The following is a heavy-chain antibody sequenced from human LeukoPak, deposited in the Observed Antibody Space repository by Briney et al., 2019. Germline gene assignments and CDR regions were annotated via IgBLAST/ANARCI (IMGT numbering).Heavy chain of an antibody. CDR2: INPNSGGT. Sequence: ASVKVSCKASGYTFTGYYMHWVRQAPGQGLEWMGWINPNSGGTNYAQKFQGWVTMTRDTSISTAYMELSRLRSDDTAVYYCARGGEEGATPPYYWGQGTLVTVSS. D-gene: IGHD1-26*01. J-gene: IGHJ4*02. CDR3: ARGGEEGATPPYY. CDR1: GYTFTGYY. V-gene: IGHV1-2*04.